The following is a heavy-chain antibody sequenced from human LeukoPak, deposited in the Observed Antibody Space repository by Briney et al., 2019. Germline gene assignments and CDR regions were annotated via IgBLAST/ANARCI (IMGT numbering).Heavy chain of an antibody. D-gene: IGHD6-19*01. CDR3: ARVEKIAVGGRDYFDY. CDR1: GYTFSIYG. J-gene: IGHJ4*02. CDR2: ISPYNGKT. V-gene: IGHV1-18*01. Sequence: ASVKVSCKASGYTFSIYGISWVRQAPAQGLEWMGWISPYNGKTNSAQKVQGRVTMTTETSTSKAYMELRSLRSDDTAVYYFARVEKIAVGGRDYFDYWGQGNLVTVSS.